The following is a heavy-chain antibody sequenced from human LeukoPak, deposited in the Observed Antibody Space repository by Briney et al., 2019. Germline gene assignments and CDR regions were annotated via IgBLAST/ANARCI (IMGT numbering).Heavy chain of an antibody. J-gene: IGHJ4*02. CDR2: ISAYSGNT. V-gene: IGHV1-18*01. CDR1: GYSFTNYA. Sequence: ASVKVSCKASGYSFTNYAISWVRQAPGQGLEWMGWISAYSGNTNYAQKLQGRVTMTTDTSTSTAYMELRSLRSDDTALYYCARGSYYAILTGFRTHRPFDYWGQGTLVTVSS. CDR3: ARGSYYAILTGFRTHRPFDY. D-gene: IGHD3-9*01.